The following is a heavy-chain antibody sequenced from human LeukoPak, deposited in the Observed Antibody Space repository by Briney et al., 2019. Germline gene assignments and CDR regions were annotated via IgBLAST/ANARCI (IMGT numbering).Heavy chain of an antibody. Sequence: GGSLRLSCAASGFTFSSYSMHWVCKAPGKGLDWVAVISYDGSDKYYADFVKGRFTISRDNSNNTLSLQMNGLKTEDTAVYFCARVGIGYCSGGSCYGTDYWGQGTLVTVSS. J-gene: IGHJ4*02. CDR1: GFTFSSYS. D-gene: IGHD2-15*01. V-gene: IGHV3-30*04. CDR2: ISYDGSDK. CDR3: ARVGIGYCSGGSCYGTDY.